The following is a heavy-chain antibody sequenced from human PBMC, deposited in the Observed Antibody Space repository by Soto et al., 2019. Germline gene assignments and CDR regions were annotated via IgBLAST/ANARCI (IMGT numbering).Heavy chain of an antibody. CDR2: ISGSGDST. V-gene: IGHV3-23*01. D-gene: IGHD6-19*01. J-gene: IGHJ5*02. CDR3: TKEILAPYSSGWEIRFDP. Sequence: EVQLLESGGGLVQPGGSLRLSCAASGFTFSSYAMSWVRQAPGKGLEWVSAISGSGDSTYYADSVKGRFTISRDNSKNTLDLELLSGRAEDTAVYYCTKEILAPYSSGWEIRFDPWGQGGLGTVSS. CDR1: GFTFSSYA.